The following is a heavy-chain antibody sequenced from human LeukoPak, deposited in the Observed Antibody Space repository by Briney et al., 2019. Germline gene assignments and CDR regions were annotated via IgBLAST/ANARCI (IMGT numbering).Heavy chain of an antibody. V-gene: IGHV4-61*02. D-gene: IGHD2-15*01. CDR1: GGSISSGSYY. J-gene: IGHJ5*02. Sequence: ASETLSLTRTVSGGSISSGSYYWSWIRQPAGKGLEWIGRIYTSGSTNYNPSLKSRVTISVDTSKNQFSLKLSSVTAADTAVYYCASGGGPRFDPWGQGTLVTVSS. CDR3: ASGGGPRFDP. CDR2: IYTSGST.